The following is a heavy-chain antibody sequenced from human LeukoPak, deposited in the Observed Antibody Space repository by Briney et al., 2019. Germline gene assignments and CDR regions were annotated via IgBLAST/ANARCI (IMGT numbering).Heavy chain of an antibody. D-gene: IGHD1-1*01. V-gene: IGHV5-51*01. CDR2: IYPGDSDT. CDR1: GHSFTSYW. Sequence: GESLKISCKGSGHSFTSYWIAWVRQMPGKGLEWMGIIYPGDSDTRYSPSFQGQVTISADKSITTAYLQWSSPKASDTAMYYCALGRELLTTPNYWGQGTLVTVSS. J-gene: IGHJ4*02. CDR3: ALGRELLTTPNY.